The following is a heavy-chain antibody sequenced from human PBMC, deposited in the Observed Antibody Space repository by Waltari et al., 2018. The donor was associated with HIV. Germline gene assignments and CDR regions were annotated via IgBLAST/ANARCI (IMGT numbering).Heavy chain of an antibody. Sequence: QVQLVQSGAGVKKPGASVKVSCKASGYTFTAYYMHWVRQAPGQGLAWMGRIILNSGDTNYGQKFQGRVTMTRDTSISPAYMELSRLRSDDTAVYYCAMDSYYDDSSGFFPDFWGQGTLVTVSS. CDR2: IILNSGDT. V-gene: IGHV1-2*06. CDR1: GYTFTAYY. D-gene: IGHD3-22*01. CDR3: AMDSYYDDSSGFFPDF. J-gene: IGHJ4*02.